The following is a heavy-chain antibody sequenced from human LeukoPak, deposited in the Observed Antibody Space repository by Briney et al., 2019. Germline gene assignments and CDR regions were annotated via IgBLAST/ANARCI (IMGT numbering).Heavy chain of an antibody. V-gene: IGHV3-66*01. Sequence: GGSLRLSCAASGFAFSNYGMSWVRQSPGKGLEWVSFIYSGGSIYYADSVKGRFTISRDNSKNTLYLQMNSLRVEDTAVYYCAGGNTIFGADYWGQGTLVSVSS. CDR3: AGGNTIFGADY. CDR1: GFAFSNYG. CDR2: IYSGGSI. D-gene: IGHD3-3*01. J-gene: IGHJ4*02.